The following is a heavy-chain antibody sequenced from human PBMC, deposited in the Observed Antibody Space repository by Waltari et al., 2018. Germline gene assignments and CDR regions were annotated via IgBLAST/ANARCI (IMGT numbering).Heavy chain of an antibody. Sequence: LQLQESGPRLVRPSETLSRICRSPVVAITSTRHYWAWIRQSPGQGLEWIGTVSYSGTTYISPSLKSRVSVSRDTSKNQVSLILGSVTAADMAVYYCATYIGASVGTAAFDVWGQGTMVTVSS. D-gene: IGHD5-12*01. CDR1: VVAITSTRHY. CDR2: VSYSGTT. V-gene: IGHV4-39*01. J-gene: IGHJ3*01. CDR3: ATYIGASVGTAAFDV.